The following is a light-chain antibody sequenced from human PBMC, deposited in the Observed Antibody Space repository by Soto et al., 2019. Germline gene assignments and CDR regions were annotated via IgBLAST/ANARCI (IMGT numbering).Light chain of an antibody. Sequence: IQLTQSPSSLSASVGDRVTITCWASKGISTYLAWYQQKPGKAPQLLIYAVSTLQSGVSSRFSGSGFGTDFTLTISSLQPEDVATYYCQHLNGRFTFGPGTKVDIK. J-gene: IGKJ3*01. V-gene: IGKV1-9*01. CDR2: AVS. CDR3: QHLNGRFT. CDR1: KGISTY.